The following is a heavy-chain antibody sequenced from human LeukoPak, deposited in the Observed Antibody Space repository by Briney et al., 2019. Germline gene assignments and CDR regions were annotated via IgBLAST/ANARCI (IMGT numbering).Heavy chain of an antibody. CDR1: GESFSGYY. V-gene: IGHV4-34*01. Sequence: PSETLSLTCAVYGESFSGYYWSWIRQPPGKGLEWIAEINHSGSTNYNPSLKSRVTISVDTSKNQFSLKVNSVTAADTAVYYCARHGNYSNYGPNDYWGQGTLVTVSS. CDR2: INHSGST. J-gene: IGHJ4*02. D-gene: IGHD4-11*01. CDR3: ARHGNYSNYGPNDY.